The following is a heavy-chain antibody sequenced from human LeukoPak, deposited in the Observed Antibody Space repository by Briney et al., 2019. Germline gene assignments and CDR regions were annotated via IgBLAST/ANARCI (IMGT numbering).Heavy chain of an antibody. J-gene: IGHJ5*02. Sequence: GASVKVSCKASDYTYTSYGISWVRQAPGQGLGWMGWISGYNGNTNYAQKFQARVTMTTDTSTTTAYMELRSLRSDDTAVYYCARDGTPGTTFRFDPWGQGTLVIVSS. V-gene: IGHV1-18*01. CDR3: ARDGTPGTTFRFDP. CDR1: DYTYTSYG. CDR2: ISGYNGNT. D-gene: IGHD1-1*01.